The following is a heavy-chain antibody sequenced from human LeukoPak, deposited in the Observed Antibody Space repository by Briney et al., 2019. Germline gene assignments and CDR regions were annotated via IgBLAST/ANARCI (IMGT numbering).Heavy chain of an antibody. CDR2: ISGSGGST. CDR3: AKTYYYDSSGPHYFDY. Sequence: GGSLRLSCAASGFTFSSYAMSWVRQAPGKGLEWVSAISGSGGSTYYADSVKGRFTISRDNSKNTLYLQMNSLRAEDTAVYYCAKTYYYDSSGPHYFDYWGQGTLVTASS. J-gene: IGHJ4*02. V-gene: IGHV3-23*01. CDR1: GFTFSSYA. D-gene: IGHD3-22*01.